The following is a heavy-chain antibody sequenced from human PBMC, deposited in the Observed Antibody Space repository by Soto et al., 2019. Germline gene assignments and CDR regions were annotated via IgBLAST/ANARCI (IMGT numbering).Heavy chain of an antibody. J-gene: IGHJ6*02. CDR1: GCSLSRGGYS. CDR2: IYHSGSI. D-gene: IGHD7-27*01. CDR3: ARGSWGTLDV. Sequence: SETLSPTCPVSGCSLSRGGYSLSWIRQPPGKGLEWIGYIYHSGSIYYNPSLKSRVTISVDRSKNQFSLKLSSVTAADTAVYYCARGSWGTLDVWGQGTTVTVSS. V-gene: IGHV4-30-2*01.